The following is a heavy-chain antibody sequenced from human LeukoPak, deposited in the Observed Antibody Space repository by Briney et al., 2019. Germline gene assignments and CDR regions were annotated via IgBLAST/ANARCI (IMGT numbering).Heavy chain of an antibody. CDR3: ARTRITMVRGVPSPAFDY. J-gene: IGHJ4*02. D-gene: IGHD3-10*01. V-gene: IGHV3-48*01. CDR2: ISSSSSTI. CDR1: GFTFSSYS. Sequence: QSGGSLRLSCAASGFTFSSYSMNWVRQAPGKGLEWVSYISSSSSTIYYADSVKGRFTISRDNAKNSLYLQMNSLRAEDTAVYYCARTRITMVRGVPSPAFDYWGQGTLVTVSS.